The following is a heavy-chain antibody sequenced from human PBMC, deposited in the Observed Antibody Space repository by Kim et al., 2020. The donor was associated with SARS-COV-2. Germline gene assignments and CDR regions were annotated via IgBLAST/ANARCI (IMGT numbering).Heavy chain of an antibody. Sequence: YAQKFQSRVTITADKSTSTAYMELSSLRSEDTAVYYCARGDSSSWNWFDPWGQGTLVTVSS. D-gene: IGHD6-13*01. J-gene: IGHJ5*02. CDR3: ARGDSSSWNWFDP. V-gene: IGHV1-69*04.